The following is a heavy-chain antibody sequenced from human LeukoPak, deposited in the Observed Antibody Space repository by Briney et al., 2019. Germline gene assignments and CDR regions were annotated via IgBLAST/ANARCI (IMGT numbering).Heavy chain of an antibody. V-gene: IGHV1-69*13. CDR2: IIPIFGTA. Sequence: ASVRVPCKASGGTFSSYAISWVRQAPGQGLEWMGGIIPIFGTANYAQKFQGRVTITADESTSTAYMELSSLRSEDTAVYYCASGSGINLAPFDYWGQGTLVTVSS. CDR1: GGTFSSYA. CDR3: ASGSGINLAPFDY. D-gene: IGHD3-10*01. J-gene: IGHJ4*02.